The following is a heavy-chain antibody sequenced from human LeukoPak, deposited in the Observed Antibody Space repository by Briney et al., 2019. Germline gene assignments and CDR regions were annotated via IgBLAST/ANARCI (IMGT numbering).Heavy chain of an antibody. J-gene: IGHJ3*02. CDR3: ASSQGIAVAGIPNAFDI. Sequence: SETLSLTCAVYGGSFSGYYWSWIRQPPGKGLEWIGYIYYSGSTNYNPSLKSRVTISVDTSKNQFSLKLSSVTAADTAVYYCASSQGIAVAGIPNAFDIWGQGTMVTVSS. D-gene: IGHD6-19*01. CDR2: IYYSGST. V-gene: IGHV4-59*01. CDR1: GGSFSGYY.